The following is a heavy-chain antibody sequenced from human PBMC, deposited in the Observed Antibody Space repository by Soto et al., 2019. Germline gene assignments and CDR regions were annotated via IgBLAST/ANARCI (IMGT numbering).Heavy chain of an antibody. Sequence: RKISCKGYGYSFSNYWIGWVRQMPGKGLEWMGLIYPGDSDIKYSSSFQGQVTISADKSISTAYLQWSSLKASDTAMYYCARGDSGNYWGQGTQVTVSS. J-gene: IGHJ4*02. CDR3: ARGDSGNY. CDR2: IYPGDSDI. CDR1: GYSFSNYW. D-gene: IGHD1-26*01. V-gene: IGHV5-51*01.